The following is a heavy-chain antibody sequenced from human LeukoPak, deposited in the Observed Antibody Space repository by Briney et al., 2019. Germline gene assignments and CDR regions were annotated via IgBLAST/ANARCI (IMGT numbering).Heavy chain of an antibody. CDR1: GLSFSSYW. V-gene: IGHV3-7*03. D-gene: IGHD2/OR15-2a*01. CDR3: AKTVIDAGILDF. Sequence: GGSLRLSCAASGLSFSSYWMTWVRQAPGKGLELVANINQDGSARNHVDSVKGRFTISRDNVMDSLSLQMDSLRAEDTAIYYCAKTVIDAGILDFWGQGTLVTVSS. CDR2: INQDGSAR. J-gene: IGHJ4*02.